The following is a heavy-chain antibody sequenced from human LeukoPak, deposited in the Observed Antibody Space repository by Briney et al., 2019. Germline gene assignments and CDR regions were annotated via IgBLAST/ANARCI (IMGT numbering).Heavy chain of an antibody. J-gene: IGHJ5*02. CDR2: IYPGDSDT. V-gene: IGHV5-51*01. CDR1: GYSFTSYW. D-gene: IGHD3-10*01. Sequence: GESLKISCKGSGYSFTSYWIGWVRQMPGKGLEWMGIIYPGDSDTRYSPSFQGQVTISADKSISTAYLQWSSLKASDTAMYYCASLKLYYYGSGSYSVSWFDPWGQGTLVTVSS. CDR3: ASLKLYYYGSGSYSVSWFDP.